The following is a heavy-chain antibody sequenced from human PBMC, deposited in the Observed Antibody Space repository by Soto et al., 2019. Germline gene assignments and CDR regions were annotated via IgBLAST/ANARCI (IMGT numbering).Heavy chain of an antibody. J-gene: IGHJ4*02. CDR2: IYYTGST. Sequence: QLQLQESGPGLVKPSETLSLKCSVSGGSISSSSYYWGWIRQPPGKGLEWIGSIYYTGSTYYNPSLKSRVTISADTSKNQFSLKLSSVTAADTAVYYCARLSVDRSGWLGRGHFDYWGQGTLLTVSS. D-gene: IGHD6-19*01. CDR3: ARLSVDRSGWLGRGHFDY. V-gene: IGHV4-39*01. CDR1: GGSISSSSYY.